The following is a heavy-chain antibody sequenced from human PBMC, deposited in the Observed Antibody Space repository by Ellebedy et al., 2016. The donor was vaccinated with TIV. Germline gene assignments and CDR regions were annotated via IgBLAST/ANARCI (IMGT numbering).Heavy chain of an antibody. J-gene: IGHJ3*01. Sequence: MPSETLSLTCTVSGGSISPYYWSWIRQLPGKGLEWIGYISYSGSANYNPSLTSRVTISVDTSKNHFSLRLTSVTAADTAVYYCARVVWQQPVSYAFDFWGQGTMVTVSS. CDR1: GGSISPYY. D-gene: IGHD6-13*01. V-gene: IGHV4-59*01. CDR3: ARVVWQQPVSYAFDF. CDR2: ISYSGSA.